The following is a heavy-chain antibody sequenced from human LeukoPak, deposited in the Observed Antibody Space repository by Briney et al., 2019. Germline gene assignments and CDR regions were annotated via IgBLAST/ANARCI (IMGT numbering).Heavy chain of an antibody. CDR3: AREGKMVGASFDY. V-gene: IGHV1-2*02. Sequence: ASLRVSCTASGYTFTIYYIHWGRQAPRQGRGWMGRIYPNSGGANFAQNFQGRVALTRDTSSSTAYLELTRLRSDDTAVYYCAREGKMVGASFDYWGQGTLVTVSS. J-gene: IGHJ4*02. CDR2: IYPNSGGA. D-gene: IGHD1-26*01. CDR1: GYTFTIYY.